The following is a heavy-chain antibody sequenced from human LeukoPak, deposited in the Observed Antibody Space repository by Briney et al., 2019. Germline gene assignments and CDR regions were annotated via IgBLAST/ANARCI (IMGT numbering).Heavy chain of an antibody. CDR2: FYYSGST. Sequence: SETLSLTCTVSGGSISSSSYQWAWIRRPPGKGLEWIGSFYYSGSTYYNPSLKSRVTISVDTSKNQFSLKLSSVTAADTAVYYCARHLGSGSYLYWFDPWGQGTLVTVSS. J-gene: IGHJ5*02. CDR1: GGSISSSSYQ. D-gene: IGHD1-26*01. V-gene: IGHV4-39*01. CDR3: ARHLGSGSYLYWFDP.